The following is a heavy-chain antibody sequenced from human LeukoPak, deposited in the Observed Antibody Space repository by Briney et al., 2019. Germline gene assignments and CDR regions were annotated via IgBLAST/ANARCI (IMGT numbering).Heavy chain of an antibody. Sequence: SETLSLTCTVSGYSISSGYYWGWIRQPPGKGLEWIGSIYYSGSTYYNPSLKSRVTISVDTSKNQFSLKLSSVTAVDTAVYYCARQSLGEYIGIIYDSSGPPKDFGWGQGTLVTVSS. D-gene: IGHD3-22*01. CDR3: ARQSLGEYIGIIYDSSGPPKDFG. J-gene: IGHJ4*02. CDR2: IYYSGST. CDR1: GYSISSGYY. V-gene: IGHV4-38-2*02.